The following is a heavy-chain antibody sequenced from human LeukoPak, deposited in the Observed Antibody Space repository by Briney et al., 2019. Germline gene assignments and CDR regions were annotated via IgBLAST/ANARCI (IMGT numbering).Heavy chain of an antibody. CDR1: GFPVSSYA. CDR3: AKDHSGYTYGTFDY. J-gene: IGHJ4*02. Sequence: GGSLRLSCAASGFPVSSYAMSWVRQAPGKGLEWVSTISGSGGSTYYADSVKGRFTISRDNSKNTLYLQMNSLRAEDTAVYYCAKDHSGYTYGTFDYWGQGTLVTVSS. CDR2: ISGSGGST. V-gene: IGHV3-23*01. D-gene: IGHD5-18*01.